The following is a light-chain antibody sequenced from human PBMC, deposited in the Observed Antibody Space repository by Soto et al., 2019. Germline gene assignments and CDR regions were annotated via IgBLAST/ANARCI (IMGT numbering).Light chain of an antibody. Sequence: EIVLTQSPGTVSLSPGDRATLSCRASQSISANHLAWYQQKPGQAPRLLIYGVSIRATGIPDRFAGSGSGPDFTLTISRLEPEDFAVYYCHQYGVLPKTFGQGTTVEIK. CDR3: HQYGVLPKT. V-gene: IGKV3-20*01. CDR1: QSISANH. J-gene: IGKJ1*01. CDR2: GVS.